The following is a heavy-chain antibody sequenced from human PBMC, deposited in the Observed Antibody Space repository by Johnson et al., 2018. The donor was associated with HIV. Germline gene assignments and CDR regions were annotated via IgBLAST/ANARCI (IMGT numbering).Heavy chain of an antibody. CDR1: GFAFRTYW. Sequence: VQLVESGGGLVQPGGSLRLSCAASGFAFRTYWMVWVHQVPGKRPAWVARIYYDGSRTTYADSVRGRFTISRDNAKYTVDLQMNSLRVEDTAVYYCAKVDCGVDTCAGYDPFDLWGQGTLVTVSS. D-gene: IGHD2-21*01. CDR2: IYYDGSRT. CDR3: AKVDCGVDTCAGYDPFDL. V-gene: IGHV3-74*03. J-gene: IGHJ3*01.